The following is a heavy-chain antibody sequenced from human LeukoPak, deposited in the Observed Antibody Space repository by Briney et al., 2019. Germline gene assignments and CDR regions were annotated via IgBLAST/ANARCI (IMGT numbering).Heavy chain of an antibody. D-gene: IGHD2-15*01. CDR2: IYYSGST. CDR3: ARAPHCSGGSCTDY. CDR1: GYSISSYY. J-gene: IGHJ4*02. Sequence: SETLSLTCTVSGYSISSYYWSWIRQPPGKGLEWIGYIYYSGSTNYNPSLKSRVTISVDTSKNQFSLKLSSVTAADTAVYYCARAPHCSGGSCTDYWGQGTLVTVSS. V-gene: IGHV4-59*01.